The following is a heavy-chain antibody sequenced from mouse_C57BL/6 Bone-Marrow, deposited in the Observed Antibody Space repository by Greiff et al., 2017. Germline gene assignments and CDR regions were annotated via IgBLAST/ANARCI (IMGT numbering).Heavy chain of an antibody. J-gene: IGHJ2*01. V-gene: IGHV10-1*01. Sequence: EVKLVESGGGLVQPKGSLKLSCAASGFSFNTYAMNWVRQAPGKGLEWVARIRSKSNNYATYYADSVKDRFTISRDDSESMLYLQMNNLKTEDTAMYYCVRHASPYYFDYWGQGTTLTVSS. CDR1: GFSFNTYA. CDR3: VRHASPYYFDY. CDR2: IRSKSNNYAT. D-gene: IGHD6-1*01.